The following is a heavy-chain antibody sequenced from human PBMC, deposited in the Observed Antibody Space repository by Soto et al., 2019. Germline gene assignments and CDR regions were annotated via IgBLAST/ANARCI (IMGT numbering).Heavy chain of an antibody. V-gene: IGHV1-18*01. CDR3: ASHSFTMVRGIIGSPVDI. D-gene: IGHD3-10*01. Sequence: QVLLVQSGAEVKKPGASVRVSCKASGFTFSTYGISWVRQAPGQGLEWMGRIFVSNGSTHYAQNYHGRLTMTTERSTSIAYMELRSLRSDDTAVYYCASHSFTMVRGIIGSPVDIWGQGTMITVSS. CDR2: IFVSNGST. CDR1: GFTFSTYG. J-gene: IGHJ3*02.